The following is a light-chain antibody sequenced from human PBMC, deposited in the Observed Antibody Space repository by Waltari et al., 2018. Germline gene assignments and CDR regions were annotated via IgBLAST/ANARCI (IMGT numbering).Light chain of an antibody. Sequence: CRTSQSVSSSVAWYQQRPGQAPRLLIYGASSRATDIPARFSGSGSGTEFTLTISSLQTEDFAVYYCLQYNHWPPWTFGQGTKVEVK. CDR3: LQYNHWPPWT. CDR1: QSVSSS. CDR2: GAS. V-gene: IGKV3-15*01. J-gene: IGKJ1*01.